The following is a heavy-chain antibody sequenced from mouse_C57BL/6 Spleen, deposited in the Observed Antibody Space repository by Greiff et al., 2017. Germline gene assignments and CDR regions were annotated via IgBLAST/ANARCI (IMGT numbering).Heavy chain of an antibody. CDR1: GFTFSSYG. Sequence: EVQLQESGGDLVKPGGSLKLSCAASGFTFSSYGMSWVRQTPDKRLEWVATISSGGSYTYYPDSVKGRFTISRDNAKNTLYLQMSSLKSEDTAMYYCARPRTGPDWYFDVWGTGTTVAVSS. V-gene: IGHV5-6*01. D-gene: IGHD4-1*01. J-gene: IGHJ1*03. CDR3: ARPRTGPDWYFDV. CDR2: ISSGGSYT.